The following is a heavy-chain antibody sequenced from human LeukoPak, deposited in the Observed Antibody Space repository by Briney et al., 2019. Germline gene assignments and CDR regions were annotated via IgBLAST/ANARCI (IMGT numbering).Heavy chain of an antibody. J-gene: IGHJ4*02. CDR3: ARVESGSYLGDY. V-gene: IGHV3-74*01. D-gene: IGHD1-26*01. CDR2: INSDGSST. CDR1: GFTFSSYW. Sequence: GGSLRLSCAASGFTFSSYWMHWVRHAPGKGLVWVSRINSDGSSTSYADSVKGRFTISRYNAKNTLYLQMNSLRAEDTAVYYCARVESGSYLGDYWGQGTLVTVSS.